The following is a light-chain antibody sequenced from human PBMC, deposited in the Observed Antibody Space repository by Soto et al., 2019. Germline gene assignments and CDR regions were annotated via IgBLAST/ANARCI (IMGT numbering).Light chain of an antibody. V-gene: IGLV1-44*01. CDR1: SSSIGRNN. Sequence: QSVLTQPPSASGPPGQRVTISCSESSSSIGRNNVNWFQQLPGTAPKLLIYSNNQRPSGVPARFSGSNSGTSASLAISGLQSDDEADYYCAAWDDSLNGPVFGGGTKLTVL. CDR2: SNN. J-gene: IGLJ2*01. CDR3: AAWDDSLNGPV.